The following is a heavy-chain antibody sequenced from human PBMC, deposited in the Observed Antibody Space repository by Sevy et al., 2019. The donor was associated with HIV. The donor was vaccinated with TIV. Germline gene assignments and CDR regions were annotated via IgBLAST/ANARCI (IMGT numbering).Heavy chain of an antibody. CDR2: INSDGSST. V-gene: IGHV3-74*01. D-gene: IGHD2-21*02. J-gene: IGHJ3*02. CDR1: GFTFSSYW. Sequence: GGSLRLSCAASGFTFSSYWMHWVRQAPGKGLVWVSRINSDGSSTSYADSVKGRFTISRDNAKNTLYPQMNSLRAEDTAVYYCARVRDGWANDAFDIWGQGTMVTVSS. CDR3: ARVRDGWANDAFDI.